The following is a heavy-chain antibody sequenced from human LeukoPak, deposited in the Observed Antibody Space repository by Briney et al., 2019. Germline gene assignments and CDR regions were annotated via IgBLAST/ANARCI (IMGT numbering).Heavy chain of an antibody. CDR2: ISSNSRYI. V-gene: IGHV3-21*01. D-gene: IGHD4-17*01. J-gene: IGHJ4*02. CDR3: ARGGAYGDYFDY. Sequence: GGSLRLSCAASGFTFSSYSMNWVRQAPGKGLEWVSSISSNSRYIYYADSVKGRFNIPRDNPKKSLYLPMNRLRAEETSLYYCARGGAYGDYFDYWGQGTLVTVSS. CDR1: GFTFSSYS.